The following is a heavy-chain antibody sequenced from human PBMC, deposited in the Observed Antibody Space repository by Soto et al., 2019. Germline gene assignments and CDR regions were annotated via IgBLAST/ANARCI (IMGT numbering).Heavy chain of an antibody. V-gene: IGHV4-59*01. D-gene: IGHD6-13*01. CDR3: ARFGNFRYSSSWYRETWWFDP. CDR2: IYYSGRT. CDR1: CCSLRSLY. J-gene: IGHJ5*02. Sequence: PSGTLFPPLPFSCCSLRSLYWGWVRQAPGEGPEVFGYIYYSGRTTSSPSLKSRVTISVDTSKNQFSLKLSSVTAADTAVYYCARFGNFRYSSSWYRETWWFDPWGQGTLVTVPS.